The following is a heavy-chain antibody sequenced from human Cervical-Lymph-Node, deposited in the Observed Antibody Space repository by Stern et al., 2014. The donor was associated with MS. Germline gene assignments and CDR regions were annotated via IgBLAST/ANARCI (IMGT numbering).Heavy chain of an antibody. J-gene: IGHJ6*02. Sequence: VHLVESGAEVKKPGSSVKVSCKASEDTFITAALSWVRQAPGQGLEWMGGVIPIVGTTNYAQKFQGRVTMTADKSTSTTYMELSSLTSEDTAVYYCARGGYCSGDTCYWGYYYYGMDVWGQGTTVTVSS. V-gene: IGHV1-69*06. CDR3: ARGGYCSGDTCYWGYYYYGMDV. CDR2: VIPIVGTT. D-gene: IGHD2-15*01. CDR1: EDTFITAA.